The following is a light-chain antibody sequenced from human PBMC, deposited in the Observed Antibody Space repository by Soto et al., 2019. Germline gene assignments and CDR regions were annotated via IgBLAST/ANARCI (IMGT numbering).Light chain of an antibody. CDR3: AAWDGSLNGVL. J-gene: IGLJ2*01. CDR2: DDS. V-gene: IGLV3-21*02. Sequence: SYELTQPPSVSVAPGQTAMITCGGNNIGNKSVHWYQQRPGQAPVLVVYDDSDRPSGIPDRFSGSNSGTSASLAISGLQSEDEADYYCAAWDGSLNGVLFGGGTKLTVL. CDR1: NIGNKS.